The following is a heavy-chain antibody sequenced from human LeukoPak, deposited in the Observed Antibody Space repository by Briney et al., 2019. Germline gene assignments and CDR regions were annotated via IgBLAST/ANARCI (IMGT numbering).Heavy chain of an antibody. Sequence: GGSLRLSCAASGFTFSSYAMHWVRQAPGKGLEYVSAISSNGGSTYYANSVKGRFTISRDNSKNTLYLQMGSLRAEDMAVYYCARASSGWYRPDAFDIWGQETMVTVSS. CDR2: ISSNGGST. CDR1: GFTFSSYA. V-gene: IGHV3-64*01. CDR3: ARASSGWYRPDAFDI. J-gene: IGHJ3*02. D-gene: IGHD6-19*01.